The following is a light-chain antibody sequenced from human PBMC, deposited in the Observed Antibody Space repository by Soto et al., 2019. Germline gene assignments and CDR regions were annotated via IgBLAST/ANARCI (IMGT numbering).Light chain of an antibody. CDR3: SSDAGSNNYV. CDR1: SSDVGAYNY. CDR2: EVA. V-gene: IGLV2-8*01. J-gene: IGLJ1*01. Sequence: QSVLTQPPSASGSPGQSVTISCTGTSSDVGAYNYVSWYQQHPGKAPKLMIYEVAKRPSGVPDRFSGSKSGNTASLTVSGLQAEYEADYFCSSDAGSNNYVFGPGTKVTVL.